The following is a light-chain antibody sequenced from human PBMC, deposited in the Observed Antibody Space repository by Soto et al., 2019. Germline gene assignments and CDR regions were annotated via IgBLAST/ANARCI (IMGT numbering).Light chain of an antibody. Sequence: QSVLTQPPSASGTPGQRVPISCSGSSSNIGSSYVYWFRQVPGTAPKLLIYANNQRPSGVPDRFSGSKSGTSASLAISGLRSEDDADYYCATWDDSLSGWVFGGGTKVTVL. CDR2: ANN. CDR3: ATWDDSLSGWV. CDR1: SSNIGSSY. V-gene: IGLV1-47*02. J-gene: IGLJ3*02.